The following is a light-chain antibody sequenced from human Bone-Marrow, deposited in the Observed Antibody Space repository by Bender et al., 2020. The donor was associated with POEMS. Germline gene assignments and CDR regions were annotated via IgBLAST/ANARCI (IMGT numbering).Light chain of an antibody. CDR3: QSADSSGSFV. Sequence: SYELTQPPSLSVSPGQTARITCSGDALPKQYAYWFQQKTGQAPVMVISKDTERPSGIPERFSGSSSGTIVTLTISGVQAEDEADYYCQSADSSGSFVFGAGTKVTVL. V-gene: IGLV3-25*03. CDR2: KDT. CDR1: ALPKQY. J-gene: IGLJ1*01.